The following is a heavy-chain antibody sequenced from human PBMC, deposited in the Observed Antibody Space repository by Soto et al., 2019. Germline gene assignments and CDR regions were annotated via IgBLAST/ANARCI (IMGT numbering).Heavy chain of an antibody. J-gene: IGHJ4*01. CDR2: IVPIYAAE. CDR1: GDTFSSFA. V-gene: IGHV1-69*12. D-gene: IGHD2-21*02. CDR3: VKTPPRTAATAYYFDS. Sequence: QVQLVQSGAEVKKPGSSVKVSCKPSGDTFSSFAVSCVRQAPGQGLEWIGGIVPIYAAENYAQKFQGRVTISADESTGKAYMELSSLTSDDTAVYYCVKTPPRTAATAYYFDSWGQGTRVTVSS.